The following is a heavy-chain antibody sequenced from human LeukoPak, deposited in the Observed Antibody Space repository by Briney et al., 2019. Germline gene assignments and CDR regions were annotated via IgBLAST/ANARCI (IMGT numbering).Heavy chain of an antibody. CDR1: GGSFSGYY. CDR3: ARGTYGGNSGEDVRFFDY. V-gene: IGHV4-34*01. D-gene: IGHD4-23*01. CDR2: INHSGST. Sequence: SETLSLTCAVYGGSFSGYYWSWIRQPPGKGLEWIGGINHSGSTNYNPSLKSRVTISVDTSKNQFSLKLSSVTAADTAVYYCARGTYGGNSGEDVRFFDYWGQGTLVTVSS. J-gene: IGHJ4*02.